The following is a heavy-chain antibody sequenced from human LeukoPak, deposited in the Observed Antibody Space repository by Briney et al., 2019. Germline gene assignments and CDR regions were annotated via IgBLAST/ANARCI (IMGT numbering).Heavy chain of an antibody. V-gene: IGHV4-59*01. CDR3: ASVNTVATGQIDY. J-gene: IGHJ4*02. D-gene: IGHD5-12*01. CDR1: GGSISSCY. Sequence: SETLSLTCTVSGGSISSCYWSWIRQPPGKGLEWIGYIYYSGSTNYNPSLKSRVTISVDTSKNQLSLKLSSVTAADTAVYYCASVNTVATGQIDYWGQGTLVTVSS. CDR2: IYYSGST.